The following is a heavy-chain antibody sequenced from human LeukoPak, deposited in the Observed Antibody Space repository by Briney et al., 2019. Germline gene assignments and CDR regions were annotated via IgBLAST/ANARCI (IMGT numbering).Heavy chain of an antibody. CDR3: APGASGSYYFGMDV. Sequence: GASLRLSCAASGITFSSYAMSWVRQAPGKGLEWVSAISGSGRSTYYTDSVKGRFTISRDNSKNTVYLQMNSLRAEDTAVYYCAPGASGSYYFGMDVWGLGTTVTVSS. J-gene: IGHJ6*02. V-gene: IGHV3-23*01. CDR1: GITFSSYA. D-gene: IGHD1-26*01. CDR2: ISGSGRST.